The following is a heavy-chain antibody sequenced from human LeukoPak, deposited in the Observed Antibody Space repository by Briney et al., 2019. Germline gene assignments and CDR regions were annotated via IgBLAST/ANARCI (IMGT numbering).Heavy chain of an antibody. V-gene: IGHV3-30*18. D-gene: IGHD4-17*01. CDR1: GFTFSSYG. CDR3: AKTATVTIDY. CDR2: ISYDGSNK. Sequence: GGSLRLSCAASGFTFSSYGMHWVRQAAGKGLEWVAVISYDGSNKYYADSVKGRFTISRDNSKNTLYLQMNSLRAEDTAVYYCAKTATVTIDYWGQGTLVTVSS. J-gene: IGHJ4*02.